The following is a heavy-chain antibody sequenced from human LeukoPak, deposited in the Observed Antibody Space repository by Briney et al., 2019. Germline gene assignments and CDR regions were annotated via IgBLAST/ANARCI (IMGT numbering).Heavy chain of an antibody. Sequence: PSETLSLTCTVSGGSISSSSYYWRWIRQPPGKGLEWIGSVYYSGSTYYNPSLKSRVTISVGTSKNQFPLKLSSVTAADTAVYYCARTLIAARAYYYYMDVWGKGTTVTVSS. CDR3: ARTLIAARAYYYYMDV. CDR2: VYYSGST. V-gene: IGHV4-39*06. CDR1: GGSISSSSYY. D-gene: IGHD6-6*01. J-gene: IGHJ6*03.